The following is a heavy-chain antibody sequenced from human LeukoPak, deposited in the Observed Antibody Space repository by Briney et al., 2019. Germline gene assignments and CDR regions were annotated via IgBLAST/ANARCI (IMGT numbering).Heavy chain of an antibody. J-gene: IGHJ4*02. V-gene: IGHV1-46*01. CDR3: ARLPYRDGVAQDY. D-gene: IGHD3-16*02. CDR2: INPISGAT. CDR1: GYTFTRYY. Sequence: GASVKVSCKTSGYTFTRYYMQWVRQAPGHGLEGMGIINPISGATDYAQKFQGRVTMTRDTSTSTVYMELSSLRSEDTAMYYCARLPYRDGVAQDYWGQGTLVTVSP.